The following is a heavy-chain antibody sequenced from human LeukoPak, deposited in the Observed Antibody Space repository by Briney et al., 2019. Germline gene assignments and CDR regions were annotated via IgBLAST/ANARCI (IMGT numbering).Heavy chain of an antibody. D-gene: IGHD2-15*01. CDR3: ARDYCSGGSCYPLNWFDP. Sequence: SETLSLTCAVYGGSFSGYYWSWIRQPPGKGLEWIGEINHSGSTNYNPSLKSRVTISVDTSKNQFSLKLSSVTAADTAVHYCARDYCSGGSCYPLNWFDPWGQGTLVTVSS. CDR1: GGSFSGYY. J-gene: IGHJ5*02. V-gene: IGHV4-34*01. CDR2: INHSGST.